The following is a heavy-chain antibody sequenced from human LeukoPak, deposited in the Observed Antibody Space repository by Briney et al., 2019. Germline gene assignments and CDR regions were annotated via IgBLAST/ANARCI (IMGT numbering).Heavy chain of an antibody. J-gene: IGHJ4*02. V-gene: IGHV1-69*13. CDR3: AGAAAGTFDY. D-gene: IGHD6-13*01. Sequence: SVKVSCKASGGTFSSYAISWVRQAPGQGLEWMGGIIPIFGTANYAQKFQGRVTITADESTSTAFMELSSLRSEDTAVYFGAGAAAGTFDYWGQGTLVTVSS. CDR1: GGTFSSYA. CDR2: IIPIFGTA.